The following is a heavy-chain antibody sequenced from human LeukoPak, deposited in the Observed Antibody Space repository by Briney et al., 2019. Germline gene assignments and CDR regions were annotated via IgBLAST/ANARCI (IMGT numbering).Heavy chain of an antibody. V-gene: IGHV1-8*01. D-gene: IGHD3-10*01. CDR1: GYTFTSYD. CDR2: MNPNSGNT. J-gene: IGHJ6*02. CDR3: ARGPYYYGSNSLDV. Sequence: ASVKVSCKASGYTFTSYDINWVRQATGQGLEWMGWMNPNSGNTGYAQKFQGRVTMTRNTPISTAYMELSSLRSEDTAVYYCARGPYYYGSNSLDVWGQGTTVTVSS.